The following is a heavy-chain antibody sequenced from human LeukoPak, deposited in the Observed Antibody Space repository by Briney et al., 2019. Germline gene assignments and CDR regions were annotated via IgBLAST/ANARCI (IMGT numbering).Heavy chain of an antibody. J-gene: IGHJ5*02. CDR2: YNPGDGST. V-gene: IGHV1-46*01. CDR1: GHTFSSNY. CDR3: AGCDFWSGYCSS. Sequence: ASVKVSCKAPGHTFSSNYIHWVRQGPGQGLDWMGMYNPGDGSTRYAQKFRGRVTMTRDTSKSTVYMQLSGLRSEDTAVYYCAGCDFWSGYCSSWGQGGLVTVSS. D-gene: IGHD3-3*01.